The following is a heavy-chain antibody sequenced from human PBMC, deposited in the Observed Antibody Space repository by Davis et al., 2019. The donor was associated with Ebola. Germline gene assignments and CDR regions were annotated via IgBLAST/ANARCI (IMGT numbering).Heavy chain of an antibody. V-gene: IGHV3-23*01. Sequence: GGSLRLSCAASGFTFSSYAMSWVRQAPGKGLEWVSAISGSAGNTYSADSVKGRFTISRDNSMNTLYLQMNSLRAEDTAVYYCARDWNCSGGSCYSVPFDYWGQGTLVTVSS. CDR1: GFTFSSYA. CDR3: ARDWNCSGGSCYSVPFDY. D-gene: IGHD2-15*01. CDR2: ISGSAGNT. J-gene: IGHJ4*02.